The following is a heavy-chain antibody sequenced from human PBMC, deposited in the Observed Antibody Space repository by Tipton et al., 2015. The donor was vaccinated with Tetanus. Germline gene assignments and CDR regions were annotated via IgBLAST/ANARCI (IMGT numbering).Heavy chain of an antibody. V-gene: IGHV4-59*01. CDR1: GGSMRTYY. CDR2: MFYGGSP. CDR3: ARDPYYNGGGYFDY. D-gene: IGHD3-10*01. Sequence: TLSLTCTVSGGSMRTYYWSWIRQRPGKGLEWIGYMFYGGSPKYNPSLKSRVTILVDKSKNQLSLKLRSVTAADTAVYFCARDPYYNGGGYFDYWGQGTLVTVSS. J-gene: IGHJ4*02.